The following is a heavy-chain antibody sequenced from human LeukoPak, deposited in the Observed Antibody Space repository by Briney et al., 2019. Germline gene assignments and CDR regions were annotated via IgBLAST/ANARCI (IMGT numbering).Heavy chain of an antibody. Sequence: SETLSLTCTVSGDSISSYYWSWIRQPPGKGLEWIGYIYYSGSTNYNPSLKSRVSISMDTSKNHFPLEITSVTAADTAVYYCARGSRVYDRSGFHTWHDYWGHGTLVTVSS. CDR3: ARGSRVYDRSGFHTWHDY. V-gene: IGHV4-59*01. D-gene: IGHD3-22*01. CDR1: GDSISSYY. CDR2: IYYSGST. J-gene: IGHJ4*03.